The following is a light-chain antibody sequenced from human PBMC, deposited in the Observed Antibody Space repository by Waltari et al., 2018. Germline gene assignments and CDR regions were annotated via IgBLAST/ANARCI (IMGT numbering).Light chain of an antibody. Sequence: DIQMTQSPSSLSPSVGDRVILTCRASQAISTFLAWFQLKPGKAPKSLIYAASTLQTGVSSNFSGSGSGTDFTLTISSLQPGDYATYYCQQYSTFPPTFGGGTRVEI. CDR2: AAS. J-gene: IGKJ4*01. V-gene: IGKV1-16*02. CDR3: QQYSTFPPT. CDR1: QAISTF.